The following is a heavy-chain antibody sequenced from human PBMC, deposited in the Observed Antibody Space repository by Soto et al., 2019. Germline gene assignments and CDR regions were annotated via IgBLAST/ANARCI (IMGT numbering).Heavy chain of an antibody. CDR2: ISSSSSYI. Sequence: GGSLRLSSASSGGPFSSYSMNWVRQAPGKGLEWVSSISSSSSYIYYADSVKGRFTISRDNAKNSLYLQVNSLRAEDTAVYYYAREGIAAALDYWGKGTLVTVSS. CDR1: GGPFSSYS. V-gene: IGHV3-21*01. D-gene: IGHD6-13*01. CDR3: AREGIAAALDY. J-gene: IGHJ4*02.